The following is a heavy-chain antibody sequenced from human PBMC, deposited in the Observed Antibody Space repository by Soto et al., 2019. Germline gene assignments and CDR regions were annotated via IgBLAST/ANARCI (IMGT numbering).Heavy chain of an antibody. V-gene: IGHV3-21*01. D-gene: IGHD3-22*01. CDR3: VRDYYDTSGYPNTFDM. CDR1: GFTLSRHT. Sequence: GGSLRLSCAASGFTLSRHTMNWVRQAPGKGLEWVSFIGSRTSNIYYADSVKGRFTISRDNAKNSLYLDLTRLRAEDTAVYFCVRDYYDTSGYPNTFDMWGQGTMVTVSS. J-gene: IGHJ3*02. CDR2: IGSRTSNI.